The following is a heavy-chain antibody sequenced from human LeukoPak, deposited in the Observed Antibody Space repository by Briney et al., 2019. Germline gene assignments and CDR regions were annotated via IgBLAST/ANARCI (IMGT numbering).Heavy chain of an antibody. J-gene: IGHJ6*03. CDR1: GGSISSYY. D-gene: IGHD3-3*01. Sequence: ETLXLTCTVSGGSISSYYWSWIRQPAGKGLEWIGRIYTSGSTNYNPSLKSRVTMSVDTSKNQFSLKLSSVTAADTAVYYCARVARSTYYDFWSGYLSGYYYYYMDVWGKGTTVTVSS. CDR3: ARVARSTYYDFWSGYLSGYYYYYMDV. CDR2: IYTSGST. V-gene: IGHV4-4*07.